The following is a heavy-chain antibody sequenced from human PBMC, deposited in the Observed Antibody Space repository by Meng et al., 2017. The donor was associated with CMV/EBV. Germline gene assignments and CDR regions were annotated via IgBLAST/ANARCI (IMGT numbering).Heavy chain of an antibody. V-gene: IGHV1-2*02. J-gene: IGHJ6*02. Sequence: ASVKVSCKASGGTFSSYTISWVRQAPGQGLEWMGRIIPNSGGTNYAQKFQGRVTMTRDTSISTAYMELSRLRSDDTAVYYCARDYLIAAAGTNYYYGMDVWGQGTTVTVSS. CDR1: GGTFSSYT. D-gene: IGHD6-13*01. CDR2: IIPNSGGT. CDR3: ARDYLIAAAGTNYYYGMDV.